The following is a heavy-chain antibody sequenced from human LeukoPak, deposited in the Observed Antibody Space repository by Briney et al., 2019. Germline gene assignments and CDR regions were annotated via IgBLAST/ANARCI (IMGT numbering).Heavy chain of an antibody. CDR1: GGSISTSGYY. CDR2: IDYTGRT. D-gene: IGHD1-14*01. J-gene: IGHJ4*02. CDR3: VRDRGNHVTDH. V-gene: IGHV4-39*07. Sequence: SETLSLTCTVSGGSISTSGYYWGWIRQPPGMGLEWIGTIDYTGRTYYGSSLKSRVTISLETSKTQFSLRVSSVTGADTAVYYCVRDRGNHVTDHWGQGTLVTVSS.